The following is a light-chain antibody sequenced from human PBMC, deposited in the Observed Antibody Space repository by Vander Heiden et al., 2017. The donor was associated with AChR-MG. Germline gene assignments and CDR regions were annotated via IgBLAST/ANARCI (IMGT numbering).Light chain of an antibody. CDR3: QSYDSRLSGYV. CDR2: GNS. CDR1: SSNIGAGYD. Sequence: QSVLTQPPSVSGAPGQRVTISCTGSSSNIGAGYDVHWYQQLPGTAPKLLIYGNSNRPSGVPDRFSGSKSGTSASLAITGPQAEDEADYYGQSYDSRLSGYVFGTGTKVTVL. V-gene: IGLV1-40*01. J-gene: IGLJ1*01.